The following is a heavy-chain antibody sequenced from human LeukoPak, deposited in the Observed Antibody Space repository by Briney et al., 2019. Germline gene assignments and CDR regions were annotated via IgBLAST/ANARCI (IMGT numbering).Heavy chain of an antibody. Sequence: SVKVSCKASGGTFSSYDISWVRQAPGQGLEWMGGIIPMFGTANYAQKFQGRVTISADKSTSTAYMELSSLRSEDTAVYYCARGYGSGSYYRYYFYYYMDVWGKGTTVTISS. CDR3: ARGYGSGSYYRYYFYYYMDV. D-gene: IGHD3-10*01. V-gene: IGHV1-69*06. CDR2: IIPMFGTA. J-gene: IGHJ6*03. CDR1: GGTFSSYD.